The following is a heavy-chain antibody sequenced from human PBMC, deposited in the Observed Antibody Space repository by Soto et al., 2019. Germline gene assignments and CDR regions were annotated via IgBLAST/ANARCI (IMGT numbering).Heavy chain of an antibody. D-gene: IGHD6-13*01. J-gene: IGHJ5*02. CDR2: INAGNGNT. V-gene: IGHV1-3*01. CDR3: AAGFLAAANWFDP. CDR1: GYTFTSYA. Sequence: ASVKVSCKASGYTFTSYAMHWVRQAPGQRLEWTGWINAGNGNTKYSQKFKGRVTITRDTSTSTAYMELSSLSSEDPAVYSCAAGFLAAANWFDPWGQGTLVTVSS.